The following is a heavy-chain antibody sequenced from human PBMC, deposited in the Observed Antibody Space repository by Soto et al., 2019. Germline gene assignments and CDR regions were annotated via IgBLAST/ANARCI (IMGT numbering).Heavy chain of an antibody. Sequence: GASVKVSCKASGGTFSSYAISWVRQAPGQGLEWMGGIIPIFGTANYAQKCQGRVTITADKSTSTAYMELSSLRSEDTAVYYCARSGGAFESYDYEDSEVYYYYGMDVWGQGTTVTVSS. CDR3: ARSGGAFESYDYEDSEVYYYYGMDV. CDR1: GGTFSSYA. J-gene: IGHJ6*02. D-gene: IGHD5-12*01. V-gene: IGHV1-69*06. CDR2: IIPIFGTA.